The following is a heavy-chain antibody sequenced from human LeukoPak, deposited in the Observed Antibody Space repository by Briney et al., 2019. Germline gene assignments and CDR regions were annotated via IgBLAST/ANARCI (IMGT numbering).Heavy chain of an antibody. V-gene: IGHV1-18*01. CDR3: AREGSIRLWSREFDP. Sequence: GASVKVSWKASGYTFTSYGISWVRQAPGQGLEWMGRISAYNGNTNYAQKLQGRVTMTTDTSTSTAYMELRSLRSDDTAVYYCAREGSIRLWSREFDPWGQGTLVTVSS. J-gene: IGHJ5*02. CDR2: ISAYNGNT. CDR1: GYTFTSYG. D-gene: IGHD6-6*01.